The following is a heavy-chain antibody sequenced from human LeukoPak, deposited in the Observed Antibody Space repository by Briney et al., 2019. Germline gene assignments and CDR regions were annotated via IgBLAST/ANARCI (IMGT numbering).Heavy chain of an antibody. Sequence: SETLSLTSSVSAASLSSADSYWSWLRHQPGKGREWIGYIYDSGTTHYNPSLKTRVTISVDTSKNHFSLKLNSLTAADTAVYYCASQTSVTPSWYFDLWGRGTLVTVSS. V-gene: IGHV4-31*03. D-gene: IGHD4-17*01. CDR2: IYDSGTT. CDR1: AASLSSADSY. CDR3: ASQTSVTPSWYFDL. J-gene: IGHJ2*01.